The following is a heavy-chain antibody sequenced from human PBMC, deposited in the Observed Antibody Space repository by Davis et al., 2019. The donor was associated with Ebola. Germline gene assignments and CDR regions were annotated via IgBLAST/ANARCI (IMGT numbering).Heavy chain of an antibody. CDR1: GYTFTGYY. CDR2: INPSGGST. Sequence: ASVQVSCKASGYTFTGYYMHWVRQAPGQGLEWMGIINPSGGSTSYAQKFQGRVTMTRDTSTSTVYMELGSLRSEDTAVYYCARVVGESPTAGWGQGTLVTVSS. D-gene: IGHD3-3*01. V-gene: IGHV1-46*01. CDR3: ARVVGESPTAG. J-gene: IGHJ4*02.